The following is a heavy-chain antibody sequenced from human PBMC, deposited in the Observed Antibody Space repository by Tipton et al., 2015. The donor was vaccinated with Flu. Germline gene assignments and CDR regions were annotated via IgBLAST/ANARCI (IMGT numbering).Heavy chain of an antibody. D-gene: IGHD1-1*01. CDR3: VQLKFL. CDR1: GFDFSDYW. J-gene: IGHJ4*02. Sequence: SLRLSCVASGFDFSDYWMTWVRQAPGKGLEWVANIKEDGRETYYADSVKGRFTISRDNAKRSLFLQMNSPRAEDTAVYYCVQLKFLWGQGTLVSVSS. V-gene: IGHV3-7*01. CDR2: IKEDGRET.